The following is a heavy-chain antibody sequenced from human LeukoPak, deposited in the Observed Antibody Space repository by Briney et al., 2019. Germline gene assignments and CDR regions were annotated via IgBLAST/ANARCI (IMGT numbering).Heavy chain of an antibody. Sequence: PLASVKVSCKASGYTFTSYYMHWVRQAPGQGLEWMGIINPSGGSTSYAQKFQGRVTMTRDMSTSKVYMELSSLRSEDTAVFYGAREPPPQYSNYDGLRGRNGVWFDYWGQGTLVTVSS. D-gene: IGHD6-6*01. J-gene: IGHJ4*02. CDR1: GYTFTSYY. CDR3: AREPPPQYSNYDGLRGRNGVWFDY. V-gene: IGHV1-46*01. CDR2: INPSGGST.